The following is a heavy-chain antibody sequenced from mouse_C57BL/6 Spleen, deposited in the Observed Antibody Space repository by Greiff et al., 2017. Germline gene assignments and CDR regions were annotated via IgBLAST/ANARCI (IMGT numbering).Heavy chain of an antibody. CDR1: GYTFTSYW. V-gene: IGHV1-64*01. Sequence: QVQLQQPGAELVKPGASVKLSCKASGYTFTSYWMHWVKQRPGQGLEWIGMIHPNSGSTNYNEKFKSKATLTVDKSSSKAYMQLSSLTSEDSAVYYCASGGFYYGYGGFAYWGQGTLVTVSA. CDR3: ASGGFYYGYGGFAY. CDR2: IHPNSGST. J-gene: IGHJ3*01. D-gene: IGHD2-2*01.